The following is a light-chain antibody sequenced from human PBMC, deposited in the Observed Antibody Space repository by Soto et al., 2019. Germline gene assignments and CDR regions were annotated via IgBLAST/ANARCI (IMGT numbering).Light chain of an antibody. V-gene: IGKV1-27*01. CDR1: QDINIY. CDR3: QQRSNWPPLT. J-gene: IGKJ5*01. CDR2: AAS. Sequence: DIQMTQSPSSLSASVGDRVTITCRAGQDINIYLAWYQQKPGKVPKLLISAASTLQSGVPSRFSGSGSGTDFTLTISSLEPEDFAVYYCQQRSNWPPLTFGKGTRLEI.